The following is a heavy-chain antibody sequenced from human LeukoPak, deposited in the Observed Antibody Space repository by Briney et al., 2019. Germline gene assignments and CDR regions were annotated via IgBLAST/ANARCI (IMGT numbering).Heavy chain of an antibody. V-gene: IGHV3-23*01. CDR3: ARGPSGYHNT. D-gene: IGHD5-12*01. J-gene: IGHJ4*02. CDR2: ISGSGAST. CDR1: GFTFDDYA. Sequence: GRSLRLSCAASGFTFDDYAMHWVRQAPGKGLEWVSSISGSGASTYYADSVKGRFTISRDNSKNTLYLQMNSLRAEDTAVYYCARGPSGYHNTGGQGTLVTVSS.